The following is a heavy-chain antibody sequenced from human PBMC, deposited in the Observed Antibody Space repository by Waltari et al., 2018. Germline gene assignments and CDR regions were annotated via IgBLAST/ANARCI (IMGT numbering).Heavy chain of an antibody. J-gene: IGHJ4*02. CDR3: ARYGGNSVPPSDY. V-gene: IGHV3-30*03. Sequence: QVQLVESGGGVVQPGRSLRLSCAASGFTFSSYGMHWVRQAPGKGRGWVAVISYDGSNKYYADSVKGRFTISRDNSKNTLYLQMNSLRAEDTAVYYCARYGGNSVPPSDYWGQGTLVIVSS. D-gene: IGHD2-21*02. CDR1: GFTFSSYG. CDR2: ISYDGSNK.